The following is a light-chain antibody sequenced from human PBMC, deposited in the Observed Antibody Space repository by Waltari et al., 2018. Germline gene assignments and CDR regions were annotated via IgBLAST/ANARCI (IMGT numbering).Light chain of an antibody. CDR1: QSVSSS. CDR2: GAA. CDR3: QHYLRLPVT. Sequence: EIVLTHSPCILSLPRGERAIVCCRASQSVSSSLAWYQQKPGQAPRLLLYGAATRSTGIPDRFSGSGSGTDFSLTISSLEPDDFAVYYCQHYLRLPVTFGQGTTVEI. J-gene: IGKJ1*01. V-gene: IGKV3-20*01.